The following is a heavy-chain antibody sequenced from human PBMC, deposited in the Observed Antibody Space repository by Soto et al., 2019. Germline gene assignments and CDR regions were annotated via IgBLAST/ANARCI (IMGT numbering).Heavy chain of an antibody. CDR3: ARDRAFYYYGMDV. J-gene: IGHJ6*02. CDR2: ISSSGSTI. CDR1: GFTFSDHD. Sequence: PVGTMSLSCTASGFTFSDHDMSWIRQAPGKGLEWVSYISSSGSTIYYADSVKGRFTISRDNAKNSLYLQMNSLRAEDTAVYYCARDRAFYYYGMDVWGQGTTVTAP. V-gene: IGHV3-11*01.